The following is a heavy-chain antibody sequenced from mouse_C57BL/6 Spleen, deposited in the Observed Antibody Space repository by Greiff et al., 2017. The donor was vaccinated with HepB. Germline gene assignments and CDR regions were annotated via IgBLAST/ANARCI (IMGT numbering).Heavy chain of an antibody. CDR3: ATRDGKHAGSWFAY. D-gene: IGHD2-1*01. J-gene: IGHJ3*01. Sequence: EVQLQQSGPELVKPGASVKISCKASGYTFTDYYMNWVKPSHGKSLEWIGDINLNTGGTRYNQKFKGKATLTLDKSSRTAYMALRSLTPEDAAVYYCATRDGKHAGSWFAYWGQGTLVTVSA. CDR2: INLNTGGT. V-gene: IGHV1-26*01. CDR1: GYTFTDYY.